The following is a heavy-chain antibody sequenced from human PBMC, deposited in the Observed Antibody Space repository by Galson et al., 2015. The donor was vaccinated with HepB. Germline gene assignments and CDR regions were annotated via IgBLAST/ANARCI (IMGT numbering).Heavy chain of an antibody. CDR1: GFTVSSNY. D-gene: IGHD5-24*01. CDR2: IYSGGST. Sequence: SLRLSCAASGFTVSSNYMSWVRQAPGKGLEWVSVIYSGGSTYYADSVKGRFTISRDNSKNTLYLQMNSLRAEDTAVYYCARSKDGYMHDAFDIWGQGTMVTVSS. V-gene: IGHV3-53*01. CDR3: ARSKDGYMHDAFDI. J-gene: IGHJ3*02.